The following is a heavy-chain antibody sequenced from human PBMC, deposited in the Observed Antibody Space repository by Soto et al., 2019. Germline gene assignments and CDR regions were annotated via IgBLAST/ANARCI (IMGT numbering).Heavy chain of an antibody. CDR1: GFTFSSYA. CDR2: ISGSGGST. Sequence: SGGSLRLSCAASGFTFSSYAMSWVRQAPGKGLEWVSAISGSGGSTYYADSVKGRFTISRDNSKNTLYLQMNSLRAEDTAVYYCAKDHYGDDPGRDYFDYWGQGTLVTVSS. J-gene: IGHJ4*02. V-gene: IGHV3-23*01. D-gene: IGHD4-17*01. CDR3: AKDHYGDDPGRDYFDY.